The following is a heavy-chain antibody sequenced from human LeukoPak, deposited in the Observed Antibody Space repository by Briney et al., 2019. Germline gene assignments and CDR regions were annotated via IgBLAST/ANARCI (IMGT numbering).Heavy chain of an antibody. CDR2: ISRDVTDQ. J-gene: IGHJ3*02. D-gene: IGHD6-13*01. CDR1: GFTFTNYA. CDR3: ARAVPAPGTPENAFDI. Sequence: GGSLRLSCAGTGFTFTNYAMNWVPGAPGPGLKWWAVISRDVTDQFYADSVKGRLTSSRDNSQSTLYLYMNSLTTEDTALYYCARAVPAPGTPENAFDIWGQGTVVTVSS. V-gene: IGHV3-30*04.